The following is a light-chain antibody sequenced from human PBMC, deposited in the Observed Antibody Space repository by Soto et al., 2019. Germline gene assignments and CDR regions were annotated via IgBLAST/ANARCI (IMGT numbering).Light chain of an antibody. V-gene: IGKV3-11*01. Sequence: EIVLTQSPATLPLSPGERATLSCRASQSVSSYLAWYQQKPGQAPRLLIYDASNRATCIPARFSGSGSGTDFTLTISSLEPEDFAVYYCQQRSNWPPALTFGGGTKVEIK. CDR2: DAS. J-gene: IGKJ4*01. CDR3: QQRSNWPPALT. CDR1: QSVSSY.